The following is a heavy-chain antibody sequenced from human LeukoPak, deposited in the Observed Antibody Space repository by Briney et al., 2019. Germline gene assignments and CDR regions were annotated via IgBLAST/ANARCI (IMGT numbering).Heavy chain of an antibody. Sequence: GGSLRLSCPAFGFTFSSLTMNWVGQVQGRGLGWVSSIPRSITYIYYADSLKGRFTISRDNAKNSLYLQMNSLRDDDTAVYYCARVVGERWLQFTPNDAFDIWGQGTRVTVSS. CDR1: GFTFSSLT. D-gene: IGHD5-24*01. J-gene: IGHJ3*02. CDR2: IPRSITYI. CDR3: ARVVGERWLQFTPNDAFDI. V-gene: IGHV3-21*01.